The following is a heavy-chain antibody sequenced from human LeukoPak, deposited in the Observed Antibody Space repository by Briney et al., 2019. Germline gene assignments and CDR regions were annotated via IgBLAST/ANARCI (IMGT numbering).Heavy chain of an antibody. V-gene: IGHV1-46*04. D-gene: IGHD3-10*01. Sequence: GASVTVSCTASGYTFTNYHVHWVRQAPGQGLEWMGIINPSGGTTTYAQKLQGRVTMTRDTSTTTVYMELSSLTSEDTAVYYCARDTPYYGSGLDYGGNFDYWGQGTLVTVSS. CDR1: GYTFTNYH. CDR2: INPSGGTT. J-gene: IGHJ4*02. CDR3: ARDTPYYGSGLDYGGNFDY.